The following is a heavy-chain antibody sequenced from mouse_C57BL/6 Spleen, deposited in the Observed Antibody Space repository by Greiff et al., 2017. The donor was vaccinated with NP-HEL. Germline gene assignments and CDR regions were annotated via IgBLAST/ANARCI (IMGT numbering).Heavy chain of an antibody. D-gene: IGHD2-1*01. CDR1: GFTFTDYY. J-gene: IGHJ4*01. V-gene: IGHV7-3*01. CDR3: ARHYGNYYAMDY. CDR2: IRNKANGYTT. Sequence: EVKLMESGGGLVQPGGSLSLSCAASGFTFTDYYMSWVRQPPGKALEWLGFIRNKANGYTTEYSASVKGRFNISRDNSQSILYLQMNALRAEDSATYYCARHYGNYYAMDYWGQGTSVTVSS.